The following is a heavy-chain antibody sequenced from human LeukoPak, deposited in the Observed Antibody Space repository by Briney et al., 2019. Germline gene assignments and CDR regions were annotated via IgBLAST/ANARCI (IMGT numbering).Heavy chain of an antibody. J-gene: IGHJ4*02. Sequence: GGSLRLSCAASGFTFSSYSMNWVRQAPGKGLEWVSSISSVGRYIYYADSVKGRFTISRDNAKNSLYLQMNSLRAEDTAVYYCARDLAIRAFDYWGQGTLVTVSS. CDR3: ARDLAIRAFDY. V-gene: IGHV3-21*01. D-gene: IGHD3-10*01. CDR1: GFTFSSYS. CDR2: ISSVGRYI.